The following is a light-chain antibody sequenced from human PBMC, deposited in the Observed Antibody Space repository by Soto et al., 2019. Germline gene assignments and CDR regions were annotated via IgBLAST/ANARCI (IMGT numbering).Light chain of an antibody. CDR1: QSISSW. J-gene: IGKJ4*01. V-gene: IGKV1-5*01. CDR2: DAS. CDR3: QQYESFFPLT. Sequence: DIQMTQSPSTLSASVGDRVSITCRASQSISSWLAWYQQKPGIAPKLLIFDASSLESGVPSRFSGSGSGTDFTLTISSLQPDDFATYHCQQYESFFPLTFGGGTKVDNK.